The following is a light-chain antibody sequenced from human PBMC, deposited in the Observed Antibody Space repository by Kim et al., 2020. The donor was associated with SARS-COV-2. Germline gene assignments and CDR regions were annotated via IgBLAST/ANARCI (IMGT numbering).Light chain of an antibody. J-gene: IGKJ3*01. Sequence: DIQMTQSPSSLSASVGDRVTITCQASQDISNYLSWYQQKPGRAPKRLIYGASNLETGVPSRFSGSGSGTDFTLTISSLQPEDIATYYCLQYDNHPPTFGPGTRLDIK. CDR1: QDISNY. V-gene: IGKV1-33*01. CDR3: LQYDNHPPT. CDR2: GAS.